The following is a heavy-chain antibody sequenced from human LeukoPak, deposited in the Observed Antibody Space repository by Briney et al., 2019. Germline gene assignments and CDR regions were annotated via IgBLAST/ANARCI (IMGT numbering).Heavy chain of an antibody. V-gene: IGHV1-24*01. D-gene: IGHD6-19*01. J-gene: IGHJ4*02. CDR3: ATEQWLASGFDY. Sequence: ASVKVSCKVSGYTLTELSIHWVRQAPGKGLEWMGGFEPEDGEIIYAQKFQGRVTMTEDTSTDTAYMEVSSLRFEDTAVYYCATEQWLASGFDYWGQGTLVTVSP. CDR2: FEPEDGEI. CDR1: GYTLTELS.